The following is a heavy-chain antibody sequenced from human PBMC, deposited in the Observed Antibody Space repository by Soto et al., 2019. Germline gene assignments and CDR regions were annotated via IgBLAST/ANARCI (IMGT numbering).Heavy chain of an antibody. CDR1: GGTFDTFA. V-gene: IGHV1-69*01. CDR2: IIPVLGRA. J-gene: IGHJ4*02. CDR3: ARGPWTQEGPKYYFDF. Sequence: QVQLVQSGAEVKKPGSSVKVSCKASGGTFDTFAFSWVRQAPGQGLEWLGGIIPVLGRANYAQRFQDRVSASADGSTSTACMDLSSLNSDATAVYYCARGPWTQEGPKYYFDFWGQGTLVTVSS. D-gene: IGHD5-18*01.